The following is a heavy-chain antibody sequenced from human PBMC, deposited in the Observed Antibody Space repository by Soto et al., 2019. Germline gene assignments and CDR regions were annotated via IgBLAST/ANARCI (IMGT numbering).Heavy chain of an antibody. CDR1: GGSISSSSYY. J-gene: IGHJ4*02. CDR3: ARYYDIFDY. Sequence: QLQLQESGPGLVKPSETLSLTCTVSGGSISSSSYYWGWIRQPPGKGLEWIGNIYYGGSTYYNPSLKSRVTISVDTSKNQFSLKLSSVTVADTAVYYCARYYDIFDYWGQGTLVTVSS. V-gene: IGHV4-39*01. CDR2: IYYGGST. D-gene: IGHD3-9*01.